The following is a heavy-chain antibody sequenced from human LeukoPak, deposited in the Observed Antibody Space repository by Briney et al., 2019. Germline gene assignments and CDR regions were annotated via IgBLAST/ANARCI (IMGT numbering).Heavy chain of an antibody. CDR2: ISYDGSNK. D-gene: IGHD3-10*01. Sequence: GGSLRLSCAASGFTFSSYGMHWVRQAPGKGLEWVAVISYDGSNKYYADSVKGRFTISRDNSKNTLYLQMNSLRAEDTAVYYSAKGPASGGSGSYTYYYYGMDVWGQGTTVTVSS. CDR1: GFTFSSYG. V-gene: IGHV3-30*18. J-gene: IGHJ6*02. CDR3: AKGPASGGSGSYTYYYYGMDV.